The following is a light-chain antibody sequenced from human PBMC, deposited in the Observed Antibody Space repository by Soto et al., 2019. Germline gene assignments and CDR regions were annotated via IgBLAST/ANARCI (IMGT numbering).Light chain of an antibody. CDR2: KAS. V-gene: IGKV1-5*03. CDR1: QSISSG. J-gene: IGKJ2*01. CDR3: QQYNSPMYT. Sequence: DIQMTQSPSTLSAPVGDRVTITCRASQSISSGLAGYQQKPGKAPKLLIYKASRLESGVPSSFIGSGSGTEFTLTISSLQPDDFATYYCQQYNSPMYTGGQGTKLQIK.